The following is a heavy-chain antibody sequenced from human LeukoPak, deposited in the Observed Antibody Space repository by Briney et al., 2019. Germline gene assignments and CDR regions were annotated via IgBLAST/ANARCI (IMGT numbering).Heavy chain of an antibody. D-gene: IGHD6-19*01. V-gene: IGHV1-2*02. CDR2: INPNSGGT. CDR3: TSSGWYGGYYFDY. Sequence: ASVKVSCKASGYTFTGYYMHWVRQAPGQRLECMGCINPNSGGTNYEQKFQGSVTMTRDTSISTAYMELSRLRSDDTAVYYCTSSGWYGGYYFDYWGQGTLVTVSS. J-gene: IGHJ4*02. CDR1: GYTFTGYY.